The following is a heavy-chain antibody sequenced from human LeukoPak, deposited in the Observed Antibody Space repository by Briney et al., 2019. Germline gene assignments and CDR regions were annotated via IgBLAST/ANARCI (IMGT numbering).Heavy chain of an antibody. V-gene: IGHV1-24*01. CDR2: FDPEDGET. Sequence: ASVKVSCTVSGYTLTELSMHWVRQAPGKGLEWMGGFDPEDGETIYAQKFQGRVTMTEDTSTDTAYMELSSLRSEDTAVYYCAVYGDYVGTFDYWGQGTLVTVSS. D-gene: IGHD4-17*01. CDR1: GYTLTELS. J-gene: IGHJ4*02. CDR3: AVYGDYVGTFDY.